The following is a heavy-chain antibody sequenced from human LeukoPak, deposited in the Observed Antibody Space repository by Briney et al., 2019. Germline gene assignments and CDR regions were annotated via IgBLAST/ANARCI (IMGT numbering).Heavy chain of an antibody. J-gene: IGHJ3*02. CDR2: ISWNSGSI. D-gene: IGHD5-24*01. Sequence: PGRSLRLSCAASGFTFDDYAMHWVRQAPGKGLEWVSGISWNSGSIGYADSVEGRFTISRDNAKNSLYLQMNSLRAEDMALYYCAKDILGMATQGGAFDIWGQGTMVTVSS. CDR3: AKDILGMATQGGAFDI. V-gene: IGHV3-9*03. CDR1: GFTFDDYA.